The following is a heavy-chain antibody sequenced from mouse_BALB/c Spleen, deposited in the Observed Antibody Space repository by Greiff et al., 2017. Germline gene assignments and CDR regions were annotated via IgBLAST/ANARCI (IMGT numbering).Heavy chain of an antibody. CDR1: GYSITSDYA. V-gene: IGHV3-2*02. CDR2: ISYSGST. J-gene: IGHJ3*01. Sequence: EVQLVESGPGLVKPSQSLSLTCTVTGYSITSDYAWNWIRQFPGNKLEWMGYISYSGSTSYNPSLKSRISITRDTSKNQFFLQLNSVTTEDTATYYCARSGRYEAWFAYWGQGTLVTVSA. D-gene: IGHD2-14*01. CDR3: ARSGRYEAWFAY.